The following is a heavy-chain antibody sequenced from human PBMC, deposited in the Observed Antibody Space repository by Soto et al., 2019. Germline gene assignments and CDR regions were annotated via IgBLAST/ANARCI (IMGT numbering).Heavy chain of an antibody. CDR3: AKDGNYDFWSGYYGRH. CDR2: ISGSGGST. D-gene: IGHD3-3*01. J-gene: IGHJ4*02. Sequence: EVQLLESGGGLVQPGGSLRLSCAASGFTFSSYAMSWVRQAPGKGLEWVSAISGSGGSTYYADSVKGRFTISRDNSKNTLYLQMNSLRAEDTAVHYCAKDGNYDFWSGYYGRHWGQGTLVTVSS. V-gene: IGHV3-23*01. CDR1: GFTFSSYA.